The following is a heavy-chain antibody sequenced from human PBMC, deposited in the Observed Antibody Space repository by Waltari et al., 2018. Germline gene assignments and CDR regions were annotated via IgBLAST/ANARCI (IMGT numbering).Heavy chain of an antibody. D-gene: IGHD1-26*01. V-gene: IGHV3-23*04. J-gene: IGHJ4*02. CDR1: GLTFSNYA. CDR3: VKRVESTKGFDY. CDR2: IGVSGDT. Sequence: EVQLVESGGGLVQPGGSLRLSCADSGLTFSNYAMFWVRQAPGKGVEWVSSIGVSGDTFYADSVKGRFTISRDNSKNTLYLQMNSLRAEDTALYYCVKRVESTKGFDYWGQGALVTVSS.